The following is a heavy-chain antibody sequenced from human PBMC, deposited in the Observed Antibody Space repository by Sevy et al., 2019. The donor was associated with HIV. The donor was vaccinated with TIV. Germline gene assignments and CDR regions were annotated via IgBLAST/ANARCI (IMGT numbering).Heavy chain of an antibody. D-gene: IGHD2-15*01. Sequence: SETLSLTCTVSGASISSHYWSWIRQSPGKGLEWIADTYNTGSSNDNASLKSRVTISVDTSKNQFSLNLRAVTAADTAVYFCARGAGYGGGYAPFDSWGQGTLVTVSS. V-gene: IGHV4-59*11. CDR1: GASISSHY. CDR3: ARGAGYGGGYAPFDS. CDR2: TYNTGSS. J-gene: IGHJ4*02.